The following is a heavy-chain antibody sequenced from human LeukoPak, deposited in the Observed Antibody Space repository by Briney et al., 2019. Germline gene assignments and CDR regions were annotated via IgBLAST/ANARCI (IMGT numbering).Heavy chain of an antibody. D-gene: IGHD2-2*01. Sequence: GGSLRLSCAASGFSVTTDHMSWVRQAPGKGLEWVSVIYSDGSTYYADTVKGRFSISRDNSKNTVDLLVNSLRAEDTAVYYCATYCSSTNCAGFQHWGQGTLVTVSS. CDR1: GFSVTTDH. V-gene: IGHV3-53*01. J-gene: IGHJ1*01. CDR2: IYSDGST. CDR3: ATYCSSTNCAGFQH.